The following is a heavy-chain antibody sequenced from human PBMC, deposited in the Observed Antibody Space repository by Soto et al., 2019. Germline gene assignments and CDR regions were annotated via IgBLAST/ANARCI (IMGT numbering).Heavy chain of an antibody. V-gene: IGHV4-30-4*01. D-gene: IGHD3-22*01. CDR3: ARASWYYDSSGYPTRTYDAFDI. Sequence: SETLSLTYTVSGGSISSGDYYWSWIRQPPGKGLEWIGYIYYSGSTYYNPSLKSRVTISVDTSKNQFSLKLSSVTAADTAVYYCARASWYYDSSGYPTRTYDAFDIWGQGTMVTVSS. CDR2: IYYSGST. J-gene: IGHJ3*02. CDR1: GGSISSGDYY.